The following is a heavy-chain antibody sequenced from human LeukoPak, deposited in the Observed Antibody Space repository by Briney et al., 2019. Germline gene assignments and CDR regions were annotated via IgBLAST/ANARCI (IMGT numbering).Heavy chain of an antibody. D-gene: IGHD2-8*02. J-gene: IGHJ4*02. CDR2: IAHHGSNT. CDR1: GFTFSSNA. V-gene: IGHV3-30*02. Sequence: GGSLRLSCAASGFTFSSNAIHWVRQGPGKGLEWVSYIAHHGSNTYYADSVKGRFTISRDNSKRTLYLQMNSLRADDTAVYYCAKDGSWSCTDWGQGTLVTVPS. CDR3: AKDGSWSCTD.